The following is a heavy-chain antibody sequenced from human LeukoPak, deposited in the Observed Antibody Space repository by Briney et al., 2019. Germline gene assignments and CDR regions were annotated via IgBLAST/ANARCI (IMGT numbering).Heavy chain of an antibody. D-gene: IGHD2-21*02. CDR3: EIVVVTARDALDI. Sequence: PGGSLRLSCGVSGFTFSSYAMTWVRQAPGKGLEWVSVIYSGGSTYYADSVKGRFTISRDNSKNTLYLQMNSLRAEDTAVYYCEIVVVTARDALDIWGQGTMVTVSS. CDR1: GFTFSSYA. CDR2: IYSGGST. J-gene: IGHJ3*02. V-gene: IGHV3-53*01.